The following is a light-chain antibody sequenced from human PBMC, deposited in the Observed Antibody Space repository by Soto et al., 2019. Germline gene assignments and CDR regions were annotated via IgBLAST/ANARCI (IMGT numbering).Light chain of an antibody. CDR2: QGK. Sequence: QSALTQPASVCGSPGQSITISCTGTSSDVGTYNLVSWYQQHPGKAPKLIIYQGKKRPSGVSNRFSGSKSGNTASLTISGLQAEDEADYYCCSYAGISTSVVFGGGTQLTVL. CDR3: CSYAGISTSVV. CDR1: SSDVGTYNL. J-gene: IGLJ2*01. V-gene: IGLV2-23*01.